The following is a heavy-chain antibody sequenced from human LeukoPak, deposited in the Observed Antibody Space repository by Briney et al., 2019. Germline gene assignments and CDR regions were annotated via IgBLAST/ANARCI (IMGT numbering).Heavy chain of an antibody. V-gene: IGHV3-7*03. D-gene: IGHD2-2*01. CDR2: IRQDGSEK. CDR1: GFTVSSNY. CDR3: ARDNLVPAVYYYYYYGMDV. Sequence: GGSLRLSCAASGFTVSSNYMSWVRQAPGKGLEWVANIRQDGSEKYYVDSVKGRFTISRDNAKNSLYLQMNSLRAEDTAVYYCARDNLVPAVYYYYYYGMDVWGQGTTVTVSS. J-gene: IGHJ6*02.